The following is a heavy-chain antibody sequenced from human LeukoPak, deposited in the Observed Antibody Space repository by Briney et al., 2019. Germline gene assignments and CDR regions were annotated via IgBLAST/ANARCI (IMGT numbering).Heavy chain of an antibody. V-gene: IGHV3-23*01. Sequence: PGGSLRLSCAVSGFTFSSYAMSWVRQAPGKGLEWVSAISGSGGSTNYADSVKGRFTISRDNSKNTLYLQMNSLRAEDTAVYYCAKEGGTNYYYYMDVWGKGTTVTVSS. CDR3: AKEGGTNYYYYMDV. J-gene: IGHJ6*03. D-gene: IGHD2-2*01. CDR2: ISGSGGST. CDR1: GFTFSSYA.